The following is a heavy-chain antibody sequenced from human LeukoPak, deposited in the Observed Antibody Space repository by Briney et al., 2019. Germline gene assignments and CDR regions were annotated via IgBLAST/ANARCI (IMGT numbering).Heavy chain of an antibody. V-gene: IGHV3-7*01. J-gene: IGHJ1*01. CDR1: GFTFSSYW. Sequence: GGSLRLSCAASGFTFSSYWMSWVRQAPGKGLEWVANIKQDGSEKYYVDSVKGRFTISRDNAKNSLYLQMNSLRAEDTAVYYCARAVGSYYPRAEYFQHWGQGTLVTVSS. D-gene: IGHD3-10*01. CDR3: ARAVGSYYPRAEYFQH. CDR2: IKQDGSEK.